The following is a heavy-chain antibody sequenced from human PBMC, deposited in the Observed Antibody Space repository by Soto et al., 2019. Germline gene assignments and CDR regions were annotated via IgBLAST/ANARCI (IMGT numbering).Heavy chain of an antibody. CDR1: GGAFTNYS. Sequence: QVQLLQSGAEVKKPGSSVKVSSKVSGGAFTNYSLNWVRHAPGQGLEWLGGIIPLHNTSNYSLKLLGRGSVTADISSNTVYMHLSGLTSDDTATHYCAIWSNWNPLYYRGMDVWGQGTTVTVSS. CDR3: AIWSNWNPLYYRGMDV. CDR2: IIPLHNTS. V-gene: IGHV1-69*06. J-gene: IGHJ6*02. D-gene: IGHD1-20*01.